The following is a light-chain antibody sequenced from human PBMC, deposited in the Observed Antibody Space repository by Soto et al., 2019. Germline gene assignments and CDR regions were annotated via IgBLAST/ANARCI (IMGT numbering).Light chain of an antibody. CDR2: WAS. Sequence: DIVLTQSPDSLAVSLGERATINCKSSQSVLYSSNNKNYLAWYQQKPGQPPKLLIYWASTRESGVPDRFSGSGSVTNFPFTIGSLQAEDVDVYYGKKYYRIPYTFGQGTKLETK. J-gene: IGKJ2*01. CDR1: QSVLYSSNNKNY. V-gene: IGKV4-1*01. CDR3: KKYYRIPYT.